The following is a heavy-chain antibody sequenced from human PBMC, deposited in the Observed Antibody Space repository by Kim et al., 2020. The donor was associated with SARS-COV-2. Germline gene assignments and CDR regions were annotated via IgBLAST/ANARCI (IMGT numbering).Heavy chain of an antibody. CDR1: GFTLSSYW. Sequence: GGSLRLSCEVSGFTLSSYWMSWVRQAPGKGLEWVANINKDGSEKNYLDSVKGRFTISRDNAKNSLYLEMNSLRAEDTAVYYCARDIVVVVVVRPLYHYGMDVWGQGTTVTVSS. CDR3: ARDIVVVVVVRPLYHYGMDV. CDR2: INKDGSEK. J-gene: IGHJ6*02. V-gene: IGHV3-7*01. D-gene: IGHD2-15*01.